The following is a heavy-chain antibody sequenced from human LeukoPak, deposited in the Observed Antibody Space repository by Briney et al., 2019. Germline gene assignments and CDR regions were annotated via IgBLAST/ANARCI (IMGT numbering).Heavy chain of an antibody. V-gene: IGHV1-69*13. CDR2: IIPIFGTA. Sequence: SVKVSCKASGGTFSSYAISWVRQAPGQGLEWMGGIIPIFGTANYAQKFQGRVTITADESTSTAYVELSSLRSEDTAVYYCARATYYYDSSGYYYEVFDYWGQGTLVTVSS. J-gene: IGHJ4*02. CDR1: GGTFSSYA. CDR3: ARATYYYDSSGYYYEVFDY. D-gene: IGHD3-22*01.